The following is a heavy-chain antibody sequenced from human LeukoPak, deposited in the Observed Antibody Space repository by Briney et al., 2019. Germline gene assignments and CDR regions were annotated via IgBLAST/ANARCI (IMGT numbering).Heavy chain of an antibody. Sequence: GGSLRLSCAASGFTFSNAWMNWVRQAPGKGLEWVASINSDGSEGYYADVVKGRFTISRDNAKNSLYLQINSLRAEDTAVYYCARSSYSSSSSVWGQGTMVTVSS. J-gene: IGHJ3*01. CDR2: INSDGSEG. CDR3: ARSSYSSSSSV. V-gene: IGHV3-7*03. D-gene: IGHD6-6*01. CDR1: GFTFSNAW.